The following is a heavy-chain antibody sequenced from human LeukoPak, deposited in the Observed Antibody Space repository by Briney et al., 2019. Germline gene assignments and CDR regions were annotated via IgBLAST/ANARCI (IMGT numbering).Heavy chain of an antibody. D-gene: IGHD2-15*01. Sequence: PGRSLGLSCAASGFTFSSYAMSWVRQAPGKGLEWVSAISGSGGSTYYADSVKGRFTISRDNSKNTLYLQMNSLRAEDTAVYYCAKETGGWFTRNNWFDPWGQGTLVTVSS. CDR3: AKETGGWFTRNNWFDP. CDR2: ISGSGGST. J-gene: IGHJ5*02. V-gene: IGHV3-23*01. CDR1: GFTFSSYA.